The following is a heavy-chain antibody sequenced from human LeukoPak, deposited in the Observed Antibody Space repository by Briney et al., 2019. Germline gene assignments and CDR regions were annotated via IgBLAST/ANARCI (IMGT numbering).Heavy chain of an antibody. CDR2: MNPNSGST. D-gene: IGHD5-12*01. Sequence: ASVKVSCKASGYTFTSYDINWVRQAPGQGLEWMGWMNPNSGSTGYAQKFQGRVTITRNTSISTAYMELSGLRSEDTAVYYCAGGRSTGYPYYFEYWGQGTLVTVSS. J-gene: IGHJ4*02. CDR3: AGGRSTGYPYYFEY. V-gene: IGHV1-8*03. CDR1: GYTFTSYD.